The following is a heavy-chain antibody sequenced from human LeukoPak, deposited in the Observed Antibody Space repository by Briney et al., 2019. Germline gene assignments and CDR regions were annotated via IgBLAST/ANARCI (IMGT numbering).Heavy chain of an antibody. V-gene: IGHV1-8*03. D-gene: IGHD5-18*01. CDR3: ARGRIQPNDAFDI. J-gene: IGHJ3*02. CDR2: MNPNSGNT. Sequence: ASVKVSCKASGYIFTSYDINCVRQATGQGLEWMGWMNPNSGNTGYAQKFQGRVTITRNTSISTAYMELSSLRSEDTAVYYCARGRIQPNDAFDIWGQGTMVTVSS. CDR1: GYIFTSYD.